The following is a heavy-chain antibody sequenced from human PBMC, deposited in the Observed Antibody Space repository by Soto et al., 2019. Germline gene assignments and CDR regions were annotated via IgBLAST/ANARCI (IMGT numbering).Heavy chain of an antibody. D-gene: IGHD3-22*01. CDR1: GFTFSSYA. J-gene: IGHJ6*02. V-gene: IGHV3-23*01. CDR2: ISGSGGST. CDR3: AKGSDYYDSSGYYFESFDYYGMDV. Sequence: GGSLRLSCAASGFTFSSYAMSWVRQAPGKGLEWVSAISGSGGSTYYADSVKGRFTISRDNSKNTLYLQMNSLRAEDTAVYYCAKGSDYYDSSGYYFESFDYYGMDVWGQGTTVTVSS.